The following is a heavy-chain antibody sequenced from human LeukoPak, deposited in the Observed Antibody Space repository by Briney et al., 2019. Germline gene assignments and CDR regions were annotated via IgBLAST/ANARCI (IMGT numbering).Heavy chain of an antibody. D-gene: IGHD1-26*01. V-gene: IGHV3-21*01. CDR2: ISSSSSYI. Sequence: GGSLRLSCAASGFTFSGYSMNWVRQAPGRGLEWVSSISSSSSYIYYADSVKGRFTISRDNAKNSLYLQMNSLRAEDTAVYYRARAGVGATHSVYIFDYWGQGTLVTVSS. J-gene: IGHJ4*02. CDR3: ARAGVGATHSVYIFDY. CDR1: GFTFSGYS.